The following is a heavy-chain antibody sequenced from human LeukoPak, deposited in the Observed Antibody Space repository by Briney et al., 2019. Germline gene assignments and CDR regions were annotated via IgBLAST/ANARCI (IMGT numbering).Heavy chain of an antibody. V-gene: IGHV3-7*01. CDR1: GFTFSNYW. CDR3: ARDRSKFGY. Sequence: GGSLRLSCAASGFTFSNYWMTWVRQAPGKGLEWVANIEQDGSEKYYVDSVKGRFTISRDNAKNSLFLQMDSLRVEDTAVYYRARDRSKFGYWGQGILATVSS. CDR2: IEQDGSEK. D-gene: IGHD3-16*01. J-gene: IGHJ4*02.